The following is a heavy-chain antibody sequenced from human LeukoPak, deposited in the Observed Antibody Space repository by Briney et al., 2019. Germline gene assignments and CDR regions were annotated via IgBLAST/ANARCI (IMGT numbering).Heavy chain of an antibody. CDR3: ARRTRYPCSGGSCYLDY. J-gene: IGHJ4*02. CDR1: GYSFTSYW. V-gene: IGHV5-51*01. Sequence: GESLKISCKGSGYSFTSYWIGWVRQMPGKGLEWMGIIYPGDSDTRYSPSFQGQVTISADKSISTAYLQWSSLKASDTAMYYCARRTRYPCSGGSCYLDYWGQGTLVTVSS. D-gene: IGHD2-15*01. CDR2: IYPGDSDT.